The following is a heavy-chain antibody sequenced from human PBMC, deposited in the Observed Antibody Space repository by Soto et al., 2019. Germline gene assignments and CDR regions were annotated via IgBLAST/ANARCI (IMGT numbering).Heavy chain of an antibody. CDR2: INHSGST. CDR3: ARDLSGYYYGMDV. CDR1: GGSFSGYF. Sequence: SETLSLTCAVYGGSFSGYFWNWVRQPPGKGLEWIGEINHSGSTKYNPSLKSRVTLSVDTSKNQFSLRVFSVTAADTAVYYCARDLSGYYYGMDVWGQGTTVT. V-gene: IGHV4-34*01. J-gene: IGHJ6*02.